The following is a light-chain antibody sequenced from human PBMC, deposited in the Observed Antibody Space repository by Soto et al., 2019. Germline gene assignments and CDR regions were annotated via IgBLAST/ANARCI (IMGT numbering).Light chain of an antibody. CDR3: GTWDSSPSHL. Sequence: QSALTQPRSVAGSPGQSVTISCTGTDSDIGRYDYVSWYQQHPGKAPKLLIYDVSQRPSGVPDRFSGSKSGNTASLTISGLQTDDEADYFCGTWDSSPSHLFGGGTKLTVL. J-gene: IGLJ2*01. V-gene: IGLV2-11*01. CDR1: DSDIGRYDY. CDR2: DVS.